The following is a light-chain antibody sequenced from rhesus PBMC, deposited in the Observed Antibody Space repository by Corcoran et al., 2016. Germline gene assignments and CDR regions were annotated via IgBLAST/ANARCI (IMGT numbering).Light chain of an antibody. CDR2: KAS. V-gene: IGKV1-74*01. CDR3: QHGYGTPFT. Sequence: DIQMTQSPSSLSASVGDRVTITCRASENVNNYLNWYQQKPGKAPTLLIYKASTLQSVVPSRFSGIGSGTDYTFTISSLQPEDVATYYCQHGYGTPFTFGPGTKLDIK. J-gene: IGKJ3*01. CDR1: ENVNNY.